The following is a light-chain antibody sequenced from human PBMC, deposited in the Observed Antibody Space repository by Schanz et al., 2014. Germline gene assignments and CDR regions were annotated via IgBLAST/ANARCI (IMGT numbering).Light chain of an antibody. CDR3: QQRSNWPSIT. Sequence: DIVLTQSPGTLSLSPGETATLSCRASQSVSSTYVAWYQQKPGQAPRLLIYGASSRATGIPARFSGSGSGTDFTLTISSLEPEDFAVYYCQQRSNWPSITFGQGTRLEIK. CDR2: GAS. V-gene: IGKV3D-20*02. CDR1: QSVSSTY. J-gene: IGKJ5*01.